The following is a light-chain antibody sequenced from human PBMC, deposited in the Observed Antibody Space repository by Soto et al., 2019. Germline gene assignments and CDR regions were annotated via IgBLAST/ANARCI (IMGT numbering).Light chain of an antibody. J-gene: IGLJ1*01. CDR2: EVS. Sequence: QSVLTQPASVSGSPGQSINISCTGSSRDVGTYKYVSWYQQHPGKAPKLIIFEVSHRPSGVSDRFSGSKSGNTASLTISGLQAEDEADYSCQSYDSSLSGYVFGIGTKVTVL. CDR1: SRDVGTYKY. CDR3: QSYDSSLSGYV. V-gene: IGLV2-14*01.